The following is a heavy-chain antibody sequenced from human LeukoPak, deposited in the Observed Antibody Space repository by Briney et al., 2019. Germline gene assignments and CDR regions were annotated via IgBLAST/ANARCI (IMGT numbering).Heavy chain of an antibody. CDR3: ARQRIGGSCTFDY. J-gene: IGHJ4*02. CDR2: IYYSGST. CDR1: GGSISSSGYY. D-gene: IGHD2-15*01. Sequence: SETLSLTCTVSGGSISSSGYYWGWVRQPPGKGLEWIGSIYYSGSTYYNPSLKSRVTISVDTSKNQFSLKLSSVTAADTAVYYCARQRIGGSCTFDYWGQGTLVTVSS. V-gene: IGHV4-39*01.